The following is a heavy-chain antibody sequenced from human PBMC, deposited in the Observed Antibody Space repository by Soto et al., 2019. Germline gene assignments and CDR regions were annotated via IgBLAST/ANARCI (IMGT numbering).Heavy chain of an antibody. CDR2: IWYYGSNK. CDR1: GFTFSSYG. J-gene: IGHJ4*02. Sequence: GGSLRLSCAASGFTFSSYGMHWVRQAPGKGLEWVAVIWYYGSNKYYADSVKGRFAISRDNSKNTLYLQMNSLRAEGAAVYYCARDRGSYSWGQGTLVTVSS. V-gene: IGHV3-33*01. CDR3: ARDRGSYS. D-gene: IGHD1-26*01.